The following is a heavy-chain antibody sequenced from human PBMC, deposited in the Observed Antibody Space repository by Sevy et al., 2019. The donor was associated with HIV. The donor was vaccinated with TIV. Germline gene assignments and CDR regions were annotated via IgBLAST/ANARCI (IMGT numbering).Heavy chain of an antibody. J-gene: IGHJ6*02. D-gene: IGHD3-9*01. CDR2: ISYDGINK. CDR1: GLSVTNNG. V-gene: IGHV3-30*18. Sequence: GGSLRLSCEVSGLSVTNNGMHWVRQAPGKGLEWVAVISYDGINKYYGDSVKGRFIIYRDRSKNTLYLKMNILRIENTAVYYCAKDFTGFYGMDVWGQGTTVTVSS. CDR3: AKDFTGFYGMDV.